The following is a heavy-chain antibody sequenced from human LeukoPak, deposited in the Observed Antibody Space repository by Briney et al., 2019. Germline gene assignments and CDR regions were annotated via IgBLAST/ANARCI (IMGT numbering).Heavy chain of an antibody. CDR1: GFSFSSYA. V-gene: IGHV3-23*01. J-gene: IGHJ6*02. CDR3: AKDASIQPSSGFPSRRGPFHYYGMDV. Sequence: GGSLRLSCAASGFSFSSYAMSWVRQAPGKGLEWVSVISGSGGSRYYSDSVKGRFAISRDNFKNTLYLQMNSLRVEDTALYYCAKDASIQPSSGFPSRRGPFHYYGMDVWGQGTTVTVFS. CDR2: ISGSGGSR. D-gene: IGHD3-10*01.